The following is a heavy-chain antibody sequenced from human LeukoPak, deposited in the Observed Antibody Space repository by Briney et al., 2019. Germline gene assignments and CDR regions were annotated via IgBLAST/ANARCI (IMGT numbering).Heavy chain of an antibody. V-gene: IGHV4-59*08. CDR1: GDSISGNY. CDR3: ARLGDGDNLRYFDY. Sequence: SETLSLTCTVSGDSISGNYWTWIRQPPEKGLEWIGYIYYSGSTNYNASLKSRVTISVDTSKNQFSLKLSSVTAADTAVYYCARLGDGDNLRYFDYWGQGTLVTVSS. J-gene: IGHJ4*02. D-gene: IGHD5-24*01. CDR2: IYYSGST.